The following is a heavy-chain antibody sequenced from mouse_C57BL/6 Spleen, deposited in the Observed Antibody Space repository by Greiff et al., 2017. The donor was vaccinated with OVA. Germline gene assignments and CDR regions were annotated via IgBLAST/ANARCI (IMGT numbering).Heavy chain of an antibody. J-gene: IGHJ4*01. CDR2: INYDGSST. Sequence: EVHLVESEGGLVQPGSSMKLSCTASGFTFSDYYMAWVRQVPEKGLEWVANINYDGSSTYYLDSLKSRFIISRDNAKNILYLQMSSLKSEDTATYYCARDSYYGSSYAMDYWGQGTSVTVSS. V-gene: IGHV5-16*01. CDR1: GFTFSDYY. CDR3: ARDSYYGSSYAMDY. D-gene: IGHD1-1*01.